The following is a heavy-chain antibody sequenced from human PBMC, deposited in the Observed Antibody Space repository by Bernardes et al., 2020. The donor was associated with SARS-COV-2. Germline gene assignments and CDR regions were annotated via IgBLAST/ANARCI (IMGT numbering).Heavy chain of an antibody. Sequence: AAVKVSCKASGYTFTGYYLHWVRQAPGQGLEWMGWINPDSGSTTYAQNFEARVTMSTDTSISTVHMELTSLTSDDTAVYYCARDWSVSKTSLRLTGHFDLWGRGTLVTVSS. CDR2: INPDSGST. CDR3: ARDWSVSKTSLRLTGHFDL. CDR1: GYTFTGYY. D-gene: IGHD2-8*02. J-gene: IGHJ2*01. V-gene: IGHV1-2*02.